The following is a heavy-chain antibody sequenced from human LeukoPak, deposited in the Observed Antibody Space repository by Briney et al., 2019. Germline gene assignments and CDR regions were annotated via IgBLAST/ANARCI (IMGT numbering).Heavy chain of an antibody. J-gene: IGHJ5*02. CDR1: GYTFTVYY. CDR3: ARRGIAAVGFDP. CDR2: INPNSGGT. V-gene: IGHV1-2*02. Sequence: ASVRVSCKASGYTFTVYYMHWVRQAPGQGLERMGWINPNSGGTNYAQKFQGRVTMTRDTSISTAYMELSRLRSDDTAVYYRARRGIAAVGFDPWGQGTLVTVSS. D-gene: IGHD6-13*01.